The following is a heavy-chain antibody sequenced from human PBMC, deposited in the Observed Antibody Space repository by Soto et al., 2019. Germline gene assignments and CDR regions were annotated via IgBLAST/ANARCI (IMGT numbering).Heavy chain of an antibody. CDR1: GYTFTDFG. D-gene: IGHD4-17*01. Sequence: QVQLVQSGAEVKKPGASVKVSCRGSGYTFTDFGISWVRQAPGQGLEWVGWISPYNGNTQYVENLQGRVTMTTDTSTNTAYMELRSLRPDDTAVYYCARGRDYGDFYFDYWGQGTLVTVSS. V-gene: IGHV1-18*01. CDR3: ARGRDYGDFYFDY. CDR2: ISPYNGNT. J-gene: IGHJ4*02.